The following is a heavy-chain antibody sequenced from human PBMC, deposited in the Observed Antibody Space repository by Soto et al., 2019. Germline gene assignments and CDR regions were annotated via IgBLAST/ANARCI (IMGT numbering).Heavy chain of an antibody. CDR3: ARDMRLVGGWFNWFDP. Sequence: QVQLVQSGAEVKKPGSSVKVSCKASGGTFSSYAISWVRQAPGQGLEWMGGIIPIFGTANYAQKFQGRVTITADKYTSTAYMELSSLRSEDTAVYYCARDMRLVGGWFNWFDPWGQGTLVTVSS. V-gene: IGHV1-69*06. D-gene: IGHD6-19*01. J-gene: IGHJ5*02. CDR2: IIPIFGTA. CDR1: GGTFSSYA.